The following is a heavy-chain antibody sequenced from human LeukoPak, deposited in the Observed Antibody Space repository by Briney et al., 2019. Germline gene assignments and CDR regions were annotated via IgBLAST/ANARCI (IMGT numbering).Heavy chain of an antibody. CDR2: ISAYNSNT. CDR1: GYTFTSYG. D-gene: IGHD6-13*01. J-gene: IGHJ5*02. Sequence: VASVKVSCRASGYTFTSYGINWVRQAPGQGLEWMGWISAYNSNTHYAQKLQGRVTMTTDTSTSTAYMEVRSLRSDDTAVYYCATHGGYSSSWYQYNWFDPWGQGTLVTVSS. V-gene: IGHV1-18*01. CDR3: ATHGGYSSSWYQYNWFDP.